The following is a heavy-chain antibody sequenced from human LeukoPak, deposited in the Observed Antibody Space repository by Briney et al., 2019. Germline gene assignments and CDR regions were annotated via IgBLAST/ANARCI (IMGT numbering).Heavy chain of an antibody. CDR2: ISYDGSNK. CDR1: GFTFSSYG. V-gene: IGHV3-30*18. J-gene: IGHJ3*02. Sequence: GGSLRLSCAASGFTFSSYGMHWVRQAPGKGLEWVAVISYDGSNKYYADSVKGRFTISRDNSKNTLYLQMNSLRAEDTAVYYCAKQALTMVRGVISADAFDIWGQGTMVTVSS. D-gene: IGHD3-10*01. CDR3: AKQALTMVRGVISADAFDI.